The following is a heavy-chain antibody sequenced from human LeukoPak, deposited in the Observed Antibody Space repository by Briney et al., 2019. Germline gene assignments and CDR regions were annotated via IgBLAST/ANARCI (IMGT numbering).Heavy chain of an antibody. CDR1: GYTFTSYG. D-gene: IGHD2-8*01. V-gene: IGHV1-2*02. J-gene: IGHJ6*03. Sequence: GASVKVSCKASGYTFTSYGISWVRQAPGQGLEWMGWINLNSGDTKYAQTFQGRVTMTRDTSITTAYMELSSLRSDDTAVYYCARPWMLHYYQYYLDVWGEGTTVTASS. CDR3: ARPWMLHYYQYYLDV. CDR2: INLNSGDT.